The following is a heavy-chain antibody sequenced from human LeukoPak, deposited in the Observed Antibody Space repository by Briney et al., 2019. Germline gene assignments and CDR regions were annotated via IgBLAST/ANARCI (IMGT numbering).Heavy chain of an antibody. CDR3: ARDSNFDWLFWFDP. J-gene: IGHJ5*02. Sequence: PSETLSLTCTVSGGSISSSSYYWGWIRQPPGKGLEWIGSIFYTGSTYYNPSPKSRVTISVDTSKNQFSLKLSSVTAAGTAVYYCARDSNFDWLFWFDPWGQGTLVTVSS. V-gene: IGHV4-39*07. CDR1: GGSISSSSYY. D-gene: IGHD3-9*01. CDR2: IFYTGST.